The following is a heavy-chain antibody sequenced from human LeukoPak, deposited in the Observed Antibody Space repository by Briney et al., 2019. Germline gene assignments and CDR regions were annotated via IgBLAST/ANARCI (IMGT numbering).Heavy chain of an antibody. CDR2: IYYSGST. CDR3: AATMIVVVPPGAFDI. J-gene: IGHJ3*02. V-gene: IGHV4-59*01. D-gene: IGHD3-22*01. Sequence: SETLSLTCTVSGGSISSYYWSWIRQPPGKGLEWIGYIYYSGSTNYNPSLKSRVTISVDTSMNQFSLKLSSVTAADTAVYYCAATMIVVVPPGAFDIWGQGTMVTVSS. CDR1: GGSISSYY.